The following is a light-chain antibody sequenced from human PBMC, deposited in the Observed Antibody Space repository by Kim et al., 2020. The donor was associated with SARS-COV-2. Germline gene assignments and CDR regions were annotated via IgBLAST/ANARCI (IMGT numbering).Light chain of an antibody. V-gene: IGKV3-20*01. CDR2: GPS. CDR3: QQYGSSPRT. CDR1: QSATGTH. Sequence: FSPAERASPADRASQSATGTHSACFRQTPGQAPRLLSYGPSPRATGIPYRSSGSASGTDFTLAISRLEPEDFAVYYCQQYGSSPRTFGQGNKLEI. J-gene: IGKJ2*01.